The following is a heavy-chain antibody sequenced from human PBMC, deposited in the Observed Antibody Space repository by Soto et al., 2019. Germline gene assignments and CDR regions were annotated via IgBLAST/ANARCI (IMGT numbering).Heavy chain of an antibody. V-gene: IGHV1-18*01. J-gene: IGHJ5*01. Sequence: ASVKVSCKASGYTFTSYGISWVRQAPGQGLEWMGWISAYDGSTNYAQKLQGRVTMTTDTSTSTAYMELRSLRSDDTAVYYCARAWERDMVAYNWFDSWGQGTLVTVSS. CDR3: ARAWERDMVAYNWFDS. CDR1: GYTFTSYG. D-gene: IGHD5-12*01. CDR2: ISAYDGST.